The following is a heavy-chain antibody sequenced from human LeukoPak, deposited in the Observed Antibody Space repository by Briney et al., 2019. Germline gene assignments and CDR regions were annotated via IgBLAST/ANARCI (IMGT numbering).Heavy chain of an antibody. D-gene: IGHD1-1*01. CDR3: ARWPGTFEY. V-gene: IGHV3-53*01. CDR2: IYANGST. J-gene: IGHJ4*02. CDR1: GFTLRVNY. Sequence: PGGSLRLSCAASGFTLRVNYMTWVRQAPGKGLEWVSVIYANGSTYYPDSVKGRFTLPRDNAKHSLYLQVNSLRAEDTAVYYCARWPGTFEYWGQGTLVTVSS.